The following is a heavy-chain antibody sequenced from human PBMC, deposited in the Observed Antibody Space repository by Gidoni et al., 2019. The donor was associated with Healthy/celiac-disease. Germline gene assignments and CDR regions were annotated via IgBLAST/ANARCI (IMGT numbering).Heavy chain of an antibody. Sequence: QVQLVQSGAEVTKPGSSVKVSCKASGGTFSSSAISWVRQAPGQGLEWMGRIIPILGIANYAQKFQGRVTITADKSTSTAYMELSSLRSEDTAVYYCARITRSDYGSGLAFDYWGQGTLVTVSS. J-gene: IGHJ4*02. CDR3: ARITRSDYGSGLAFDY. CDR1: GGTFSSSA. CDR2: IIPILGIA. D-gene: IGHD3-10*01. V-gene: IGHV1-69*04.